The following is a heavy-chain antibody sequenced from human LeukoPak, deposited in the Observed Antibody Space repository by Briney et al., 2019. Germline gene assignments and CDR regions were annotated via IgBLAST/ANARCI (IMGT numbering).Heavy chain of an antibody. CDR1: GFTFSNYW. J-gene: IGHJ4*02. D-gene: IGHD2-21*01. CDR3: AIASGGRGGLDS. V-gene: IGHV3-7*03. Sequence: GGSLRLSCVAPGFTFSNYWMSWVRQAPGKGLEWVANINQAGSEEYYVDSVEGRFTISRDNAKNSLYLQLNSLRAEDTAVYYCAIASGGRGGLDSWGQGTPVTVSS. CDR2: INQAGSEE.